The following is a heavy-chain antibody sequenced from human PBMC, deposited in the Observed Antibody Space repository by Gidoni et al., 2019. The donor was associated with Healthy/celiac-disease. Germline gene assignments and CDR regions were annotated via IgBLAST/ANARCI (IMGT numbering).Heavy chain of an antibody. CDR1: GFTLSSYA. J-gene: IGHJ6*02. CDR3: AKEGGSSSPYGMDV. Sequence: EVQLLESGGGLVQPGGSLGLSCAASGFTLSSYALRWVRQAPGKGLEGVSAMSGSGGSTYYAYAVKGRFTISRDNPKNTLYLEMNSLRDEDTAVYYCAKEGGSSSPYGMDVWGQGTTVTVSS. CDR2: MSGSGGST. V-gene: IGHV3-23*01. D-gene: IGHD6-13*01.